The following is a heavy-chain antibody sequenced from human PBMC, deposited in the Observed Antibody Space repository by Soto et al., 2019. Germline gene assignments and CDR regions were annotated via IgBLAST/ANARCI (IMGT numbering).Heavy chain of an antibody. Sequence: AASVKVSCKASGGTFSNYAISWVRQAPGQGLEWMGNIIPVFGTTNFARKFLGRVTITADKSTGTAYMELSSLRSEDTAVYYCARDYYDGRGYYSWYFALWGRGTLVTVSS. CDR2: IIPVFGTT. J-gene: IGHJ2*01. CDR1: GGTFSNYA. CDR3: ARDYYDGRGYYSWYFAL. D-gene: IGHD3-22*01. V-gene: IGHV1-69*06.